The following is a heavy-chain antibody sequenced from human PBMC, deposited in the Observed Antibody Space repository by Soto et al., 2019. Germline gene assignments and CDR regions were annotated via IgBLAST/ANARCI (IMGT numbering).Heavy chain of an antibody. Sequence: GGSLRLSCSASGFTFSSYAMHWVRQAPGKGLEYVSAISSNGGSTYYADSVKGRFTISRDNSKNTLYLQMSSLRAEDTAVYYCVKFLTSPFKYDSSGQDDYWGQGTLVTVSS. J-gene: IGHJ4*02. CDR1: GFTFSSYA. CDR2: ISSNGGST. CDR3: VKFLTSPFKYDSSGQDDY. V-gene: IGHV3-64D*08. D-gene: IGHD3-22*01.